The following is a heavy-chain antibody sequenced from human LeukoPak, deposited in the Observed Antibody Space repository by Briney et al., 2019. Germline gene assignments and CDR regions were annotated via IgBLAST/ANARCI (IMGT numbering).Heavy chain of an antibody. V-gene: IGHV4-39*07. CDR1: GGSISSSSYY. CDR3: ARDGGDYGGNDAFDI. D-gene: IGHD4-23*01. Sequence: SETLSLTCTVSGGSISSSSYYWGWIRQPPGKGLEWIASIYYSGSTYSHPPLKSRLPIPETTPKNQFSLKLSAVDAADRVLYYCARDGGDYGGNDAFDIWGQGTMVTVSS. J-gene: IGHJ3*02. CDR2: IYYSGST.